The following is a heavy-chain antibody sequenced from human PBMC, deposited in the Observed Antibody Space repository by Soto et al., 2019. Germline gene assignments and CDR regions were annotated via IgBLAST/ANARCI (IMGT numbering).Heavy chain of an antibody. CDR1: GFTFSSYA. CDR3: AKGTTVVTPGSGCFY. V-gene: IGHV3-23*01. CDR2: ISGSGGST. J-gene: IGHJ4*02. Sequence: GGSLRLSCAASGFTFSSYAMSWVRQAPGKGLEWVSAISGSGGSTYYADSVKGRFTISRDNSKNTLYLQMNSLGAEDTAVYYCAKGTTVVTPGSGCFYWGQGTLVTVSS. D-gene: IGHD4-17*01.